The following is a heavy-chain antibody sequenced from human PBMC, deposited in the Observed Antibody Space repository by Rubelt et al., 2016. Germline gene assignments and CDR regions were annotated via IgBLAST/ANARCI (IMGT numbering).Heavy chain of an antibody. CDR2: IDWDDDK. D-gene: IGHD5-18*01. V-gene: IGHV2-70*01. CDR1: GFSLSTSGMC. CDR3: ALCRSYGVEFDY. Sequence: QVTLRESGPALVKPTQTLTLTCTFSGFSLSTSGMCVSWIRQPPGKALEWLALIDWDDDKYYSTSLKTRLTISKDTSQNQVVLTMTNMDPVDTATYDCALCRSYGVEFDYWGQGTLVTVSS. J-gene: IGHJ4*02.